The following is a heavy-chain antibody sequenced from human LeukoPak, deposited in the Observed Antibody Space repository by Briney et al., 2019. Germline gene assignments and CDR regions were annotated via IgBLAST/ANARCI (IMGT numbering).Heavy chain of an antibody. D-gene: IGHD3/OR15-3a*01. Sequence: PSETLSLTCTVSGGSISSGSYYWSWIRQPAGKGLEWIGRIYTSGSTNYNPSLKSRVTISVDTSKNQFSLKLSSVTAADTAVYYCARIGLRPGLTVGYWGQGTLVTVSS. J-gene: IGHJ4*02. CDR2: IYTSGST. CDR1: GGSISSGSYY. CDR3: ARIGLRPGLTVGY. V-gene: IGHV4-61*02.